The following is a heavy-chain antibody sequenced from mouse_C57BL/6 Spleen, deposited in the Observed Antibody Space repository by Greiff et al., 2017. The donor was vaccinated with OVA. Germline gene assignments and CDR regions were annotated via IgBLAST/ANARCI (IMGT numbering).Heavy chain of an antibody. CDR1: GYTFTSYW. J-gene: IGHJ1*03. CDR3: ARGRIYDGYWYFDV. V-gene: IGHV1-53*01. CDR2: INPSNGGT. D-gene: IGHD2-3*01. Sequence: QVQLQQPGTELVKPGASVKLSCKASGYTFTSYWMHWVKQRPGQGLEWIGNINPSNGGTNYNEKFKSKATLTVDKSSSTAYMQLSSLTSEDSAVYYCARGRIYDGYWYFDVWGTGTTVTVSS.